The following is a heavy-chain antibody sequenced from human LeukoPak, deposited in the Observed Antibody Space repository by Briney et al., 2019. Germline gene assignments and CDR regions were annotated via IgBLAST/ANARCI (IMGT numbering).Heavy chain of an antibody. CDR2: IIPIFGTA. V-gene: IGHV1-69*13. J-gene: IGHJ5*02. CDR3: ARDLGLRYFDWPPRGWFDP. D-gene: IGHD3-9*01. Sequence: ASVKVSCKASGGTFSSYAISWVRQAPGQGLERMGGIIPIFGTANYAQKFQGRVTITADESTSTAYMELSSLRSEDTAVYYCARDLGLRYFDWPPRGWFDPWGQGTLVTVSS. CDR1: GGTFSSYA.